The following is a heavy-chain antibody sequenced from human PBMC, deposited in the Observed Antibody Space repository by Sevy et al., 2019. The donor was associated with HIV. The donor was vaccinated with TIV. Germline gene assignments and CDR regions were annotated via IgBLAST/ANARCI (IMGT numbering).Heavy chain of an antibody. CDR1: GFIFGDYA. CDR3: ARDYRGAVAGIHH. J-gene: IGHJ5*02. V-gene: IGHV3-49*03. CDR2: VRSKTYGGTT. D-gene: IGHD6-13*01. Sequence: GGSLRLSCTTSGFIFGDYAMSWFRQAPEKGLEWVGFVRSKTYGGTTDYAAPVKGRFTISRDDSTSIAYLQMNSLKTEDTAVYYCARDYRGAVAGIHHWGQGTLVTVSS.